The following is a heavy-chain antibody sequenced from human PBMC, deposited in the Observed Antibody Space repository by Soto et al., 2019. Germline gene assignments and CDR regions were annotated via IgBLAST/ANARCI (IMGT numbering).Heavy chain of an antibody. CDR2: IYNDGTYS. CDR1: GFIFKMYW. D-gene: IGHD3-10*01. Sequence: PGGSLRLSCAASGFIFKMYWMHWVRQSPGKGLVWISRIYNDGTYSDYADSVRGRFTISRDNVNDILYLQMNNLRAEDSGLYYCTRGPRPISTGTGAYWGQGTQVTV. V-gene: IGHV3-74*01. J-gene: IGHJ4*02. CDR3: TRGPRPISTGTGAY.